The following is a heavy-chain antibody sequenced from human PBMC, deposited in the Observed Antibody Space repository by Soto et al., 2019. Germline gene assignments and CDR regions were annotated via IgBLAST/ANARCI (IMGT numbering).Heavy chain of an antibody. V-gene: IGHV4-39*01. Sequence: SETLSLTCTVSGGSISSSSYYWGWIRQPPGKGLEWIGSIYYSGSTYYNPSLKSRVTISVDTSKNQFSLKLSSVTAAATAVNYWAGRYYVFWSGYSKPNWFDPWGQGTLVTVSS. J-gene: IGHJ5*02. D-gene: IGHD3-3*01. CDR2: IYYSGST. CDR1: GGSISSSSYY. CDR3: AGRYYVFWSGYSKPNWFDP.